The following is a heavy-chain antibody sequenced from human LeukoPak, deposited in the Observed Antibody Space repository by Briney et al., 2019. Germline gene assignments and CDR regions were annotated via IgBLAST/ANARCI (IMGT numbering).Heavy chain of an antibody. CDR1: GGSFSGYY. J-gene: IGHJ4*02. Sequence: SETLSLTCAVYGGSFSGYYWSWIRQPPGKGLEWIGEINHSGSTNYNPSLKSRVTISVDTPKNQFSLKLSSVTAADTAVYYCARGETGGSGSYSYYFDYWGQGTLVTVSS. D-gene: IGHD3-10*01. V-gene: IGHV4-34*01. CDR2: INHSGST. CDR3: ARGETGGSGSYSYYFDY.